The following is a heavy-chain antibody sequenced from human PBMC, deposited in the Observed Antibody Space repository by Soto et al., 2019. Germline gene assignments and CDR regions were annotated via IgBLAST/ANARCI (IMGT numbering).Heavy chain of an antibody. CDR2: LSQTATAI. Sequence: ESVGGLVKPGGSLRLSCVASGFTFSDYYMGWVRLAPGRGLEWVSYLSQTATAIHYADSVRGRFTISRDNAKNSLYLEMSSLRAEDTAMYYCARWSSAFDYWGRGTLVTVSS. J-gene: IGHJ4*02. V-gene: IGHV3-11*01. CDR3: ARWSSAFDY. CDR1: GFTFSDYY.